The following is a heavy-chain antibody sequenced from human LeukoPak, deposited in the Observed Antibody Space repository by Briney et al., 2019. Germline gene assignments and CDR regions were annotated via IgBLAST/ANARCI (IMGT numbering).Heavy chain of an antibody. CDR3: ARGGDYGDLGHFDL. J-gene: IGHJ2*01. CDR1: GGSISGYY. V-gene: IGHV4-4*07. Sequence: SETLSLTCTVSGGSISGYYWNWLRQPAGKGLEWIGRIYISGSTNYNPSLKSRVTMSVDTSKNQFSLKLSSVTAADTAVYYCARGGDYGDLGHFDLWGRGTLVTVSS. D-gene: IGHD4-17*01. CDR2: IYISGST.